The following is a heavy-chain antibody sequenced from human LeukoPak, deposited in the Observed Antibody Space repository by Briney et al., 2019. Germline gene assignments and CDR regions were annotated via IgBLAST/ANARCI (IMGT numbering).Heavy chain of an antibody. CDR3: AKIPIVGPGGY. CDR1: GFIFSHYG. Sequence: GGSLRLSCTASGFIFSHYGMHWVRQAPGKGLEWVAVIWYDGSNKYYADSVKGRFTISRDNSKNTLYLQMNSLRAEDTAVYYCAKIPIVGPGGYWGQGTLATVSS. CDR2: IWYDGSNK. J-gene: IGHJ4*02. D-gene: IGHD1-26*01. V-gene: IGHV3-30*02.